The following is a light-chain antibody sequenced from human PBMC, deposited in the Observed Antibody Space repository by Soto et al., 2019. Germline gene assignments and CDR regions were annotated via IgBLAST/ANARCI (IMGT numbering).Light chain of an antibody. Sequence: DIVMTQSPDSLAVSLGERATINCKSSQRVLYSSNNKNDLGWYQQKPGQPPKLLIYWASTRESGVPDRFSCSGSGTDFTLTINSLPAEDVAVYYCQQYYSPPYTFGQGTKLEIK. V-gene: IGKV4-1*01. CDR2: WAS. CDR3: QQYYSPPYT. CDR1: QRVLYSSNNKND. J-gene: IGKJ2*01.